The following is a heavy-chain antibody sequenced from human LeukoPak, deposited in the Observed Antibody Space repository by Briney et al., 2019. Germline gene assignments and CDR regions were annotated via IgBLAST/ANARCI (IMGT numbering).Heavy chain of an antibody. CDR1: GFTFSSYA. CDR2: ISGSGGST. CDR3: AKTVGYCSSTSCHLEAFDI. J-gene: IGHJ3*02. Sequence: GGSLRLSCAASGFTFSSYAMSWVRQAPGKGLEWVSAISGSGGSTYYADSVKGRFTISRDNSKNTLYLQMNSLRVEDTAVYYCAKTVGYCSSTSCHLEAFDIWGQGTMVTVSS. D-gene: IGHD2-2*01. V-gene: IGHV3-23*01.